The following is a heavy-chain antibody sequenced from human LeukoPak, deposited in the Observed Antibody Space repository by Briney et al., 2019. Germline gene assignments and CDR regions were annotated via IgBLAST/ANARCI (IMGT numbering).Heavy chain of an antibody. J-gene: IGHJ6*03. Sequence: SVKVSCKASGGTFSSYAISWVRRAPGQGLEWMGGIIPIFGTANYAQKFQGRVTITTDESTSTAYMELSSLRSEDTAVYYCARGMVYSRKRIYYYYMDVWGKGTTVTVSS. CDR3: ARGMVYSRKRIYYYYMDV. D-gene: IGHD2-8*01. V-gene: IGHV1-69*05. CDR2: IIPIFGTA. CDR1: GGTFSSYA.